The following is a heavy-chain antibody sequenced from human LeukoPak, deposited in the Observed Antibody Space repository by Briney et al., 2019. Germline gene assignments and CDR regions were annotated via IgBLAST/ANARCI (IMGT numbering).Heavy chain of an antibody. CDR2: ISGSGSDT. CDR1: GFTFRSYA. J-gene: IGHJ5*02. CDR3: AKTLSSSGSYHHPAFHL. Sequence: GGSLRLSCAASGFTFRSYAMSWVRQAPGKGLEWVSGISGSGSDTFNADSVKGRFTISRDNSKNTLYLQMNSLRAEDTAVYYCAKTLSSSGSYHHPAFHLWGQGTLVTVSS. V-gene: IGHV3-23*01. D-gene: IGHD3-10*01.